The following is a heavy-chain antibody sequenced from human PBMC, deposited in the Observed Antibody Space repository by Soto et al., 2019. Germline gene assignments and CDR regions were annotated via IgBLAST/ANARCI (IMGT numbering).Heavy chain of an antibody. Sequence: QVQLVESGGGVVQPGRSLRLSCAASGFTFSSYGMHWVRQAPGKGLEWVAVISYDGSNKYYADSVKGRFTISRDNSKNTLYLQMNRLRAENTAVYYCAKGITAMTYFDSWAQETLVTVSS. CDR3: AKGITAMTYFDS. J-gene: IGHJ4*02. V-gene: IGHV3-30*18. CDR2: ISYDGSNK. D-gene: IGHD5-18*01. CDR1: GFTFSSYG.